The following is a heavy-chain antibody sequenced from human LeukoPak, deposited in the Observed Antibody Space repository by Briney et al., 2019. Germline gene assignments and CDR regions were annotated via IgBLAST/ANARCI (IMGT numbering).Heavy chain of an antibody. V-gene: IGHV3-23*01. CDR3: ARRRVTVVRGVDITSYYFDY. CDR1: GFTFSSYG. J-gene: IGHJ4*02. Sequence: GGSLRLSCAASGFTFSSYGMNWVRQAPGKGLEWVSGIGGRDGVTTYYTSSVKGRFTISRDNAKNFLFLQMNSLRAEDTALYYCARRRVTVVRGVDITSYYFDYWGREPWSPSPQ. CDR2: IGGRDGVTT. D-gene: IGHD3-10*01.